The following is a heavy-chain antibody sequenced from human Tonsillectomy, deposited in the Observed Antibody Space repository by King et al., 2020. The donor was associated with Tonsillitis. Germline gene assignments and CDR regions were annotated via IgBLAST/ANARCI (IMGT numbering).Heavy chain of an antibody. V-gene: IGHV3-48*01. J-gene: IGHJ4*02. Sequence: VQLVESGGGLVQPGGSLRLSCAASGFTFSSYSMNWVRQAPGKGLEWVSYIISSSSTIYYAHSVKGRFTISRDNAKNSLYLQMNSLRAEDTAVYYCARGRSPFDYWGQGTLVTVSS. CDR2: IISSSSTI. CDR1: GFTFSSYS. CDR3: ARGRSPFDY. D-gene: IGHD6-6*01.